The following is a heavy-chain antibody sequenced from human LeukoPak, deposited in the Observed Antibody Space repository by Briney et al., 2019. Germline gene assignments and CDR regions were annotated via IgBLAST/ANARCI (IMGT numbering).Heavy chain of an antibody. D-gene: IGHD6-19*01. J-gene: IGHJ4*02. CDR3: AREDRYSSGWYRSGIYYFDY. Sequence: GSLRLSCAASGFTFSSYWMSWVRQAPGKGLEWIGEINHSGSTNYNPSLKSRVTISVDTSTNQFSLKLSSVTAADTAVYYCAREDRYSSGWYRSGIYYFDYWGQGTLVTVSS. V-gene: IGHV4-34*01. CDR1: GFTFSSYW. CDR2: INHSGST.